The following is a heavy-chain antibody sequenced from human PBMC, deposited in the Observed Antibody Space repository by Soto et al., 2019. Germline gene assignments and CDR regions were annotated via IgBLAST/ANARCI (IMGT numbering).Heavy chain of an antibody. CDR1: GFHFRSYA. V-gene: IGHV3-23*01. D-gene: IGHD2-2*01. CDR2: ISASETNR. J-gene: IGHJ4*02. CDR3: ARAGPWGSSVTCYVSPDD. Sequence: VGSLSLSCVGSGFHFRSYAMIWVRQAPGKGLEWVSGISASETNRFSADSVKGRFTISRDNSKDTLYLQMNSLRVEDTAVYYCARAGPWGSSVTCYVSPDDWGQGIQVTV.